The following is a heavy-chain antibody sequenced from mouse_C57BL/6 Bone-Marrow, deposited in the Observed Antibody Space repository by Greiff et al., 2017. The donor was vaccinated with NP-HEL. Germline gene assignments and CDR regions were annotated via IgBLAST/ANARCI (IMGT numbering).Heavy chain of an antibody. CDR3: ARVSWAWFAY. CDR2: ISAGGSYT. J-gene: IGHJ3*01. V-gene: IGHV5-4*01. CDR1: GFTFSSYA. Sequence: EVLLVESGGGLVKPGGSLKLSCAASGFTFSSYAMPWVRQTPEQGLEWVATISAGGSYTYYPDNVKGRFTISRDNAKNNLYLQMSHLKSEDTAMYYCARVSWAWFAYWGQGTRVTVSA. D-gene: IGHD3-1*01.